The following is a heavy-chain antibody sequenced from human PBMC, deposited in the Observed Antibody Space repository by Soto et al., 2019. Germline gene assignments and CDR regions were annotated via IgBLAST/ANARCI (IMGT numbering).Heavy chain of an antibody. CDR1: GFTFSSYA. J-gene: IGHJ4*02. D-gene: IGHD4-4*01. V-gene: IGHV3-30-3*01. CDR3: ARVLGGMATVPSDY. Sequence: GGSLRLSCAASGFTFSSYAMHWVRQAPGTGLEWVAVISYEGSNKYYADSVKGRFTISRDNSKNTLYLQMNSLRTEDTAVYYCARVLGGMATVPSDYWGQGALVTVSP. CDR2: ISYEGSNK.